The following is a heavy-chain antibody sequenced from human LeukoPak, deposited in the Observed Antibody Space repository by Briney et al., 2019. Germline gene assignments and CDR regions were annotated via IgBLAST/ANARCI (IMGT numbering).Heavy chain of an antibody. Sequence: PGGSLRLSCAASGFTFSSYAMSWVRQAPGKGLEWVSAISGSGGSTYYADSVKGRFTISRDNAKNTLYLQMNSLRAEDTAVYYCARGGKSIYDFPAHYYYYMDVWGKGTTVTVSS. CDR1: GFTFSSYA. V-gene: IGHV3-23*01. D-gene: IGHD3-3*01. CDR3: ARGGKSIYDFPAHYYYYMDV. J-gene: IGHJ6*03. CDR2: ISGSGGST.